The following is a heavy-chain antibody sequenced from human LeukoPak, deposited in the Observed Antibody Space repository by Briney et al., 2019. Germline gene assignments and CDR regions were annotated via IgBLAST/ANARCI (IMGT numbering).Heavy chain of an antibody. J-gene: IGHJ4*02. D-gene: IGHD1-26*01. CDR1: GGSISSSSYY. CDR3: APKVGATHFDY. Sequence: SETLSLTCTVSGGSISSSSYYWGWIRQPPGKGLEWIGSISYSGSTYYNPSLKSRVTISVDTSKNQFALKLSSVTAADTAVYYCAPKVGATHFDYWGQGTLVTVSS. CDR2: ISYSGST. V-gene: IGHV4-39*06.